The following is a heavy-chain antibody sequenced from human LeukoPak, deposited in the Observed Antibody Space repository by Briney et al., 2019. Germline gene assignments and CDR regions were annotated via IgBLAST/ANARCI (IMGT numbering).Heavy chain of an antibody. V-gene: IGHV3-74*01. CDR2: INTDGTVT. J-gene: IGHJ4*02. Sequence: PGGSLGLSCAASGFTFSKYWMLWVRQAPGKGLESVSRINTDGTVTTYADSVKGRLTVSRDNADNTMFLQMNSVRDEDTAVYYCATKQWLAPPPDSWGQGTPVTVSS. CDR1: GFTFSKYW. CDR3: ATKQWLAPPPDS. D-gene: IGHD6-19*01.